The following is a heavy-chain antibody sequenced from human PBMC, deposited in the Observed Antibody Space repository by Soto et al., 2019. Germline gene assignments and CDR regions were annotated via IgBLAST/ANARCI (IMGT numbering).Heavy chain of an antibody. CDR3: AKATPIWFGELLSPYYYYYGMDV. D-gene: IGHD3-10*01. Sequence: GGSLRLSCAASGFTFDDYAMHWVRQAPGKGPEWVSGISWNSASIGYADSVKGRFTISRDNSKNTLYLQMNSLRAEDTAVYYCAKATPIWFGELLSPYYYYYGMDVWGQGTTVTVSS. CDR1: GFTFDDYA. CDR2: ISWNSASI. V-gene: IGHV3-9*01. J-gene: IGHJ6*02.